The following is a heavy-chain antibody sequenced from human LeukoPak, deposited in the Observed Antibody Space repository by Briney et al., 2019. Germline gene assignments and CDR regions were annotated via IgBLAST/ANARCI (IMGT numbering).Heavy chain of an antibody. V-gene: IGHV1-2*02. J-gene: IGHJ6*03. CDR2: INPNSGGT. CDR1: GYTFTGYY. D-gene: IGHD6-19*01. CDR3: ARGIDSSGWYHYYYYYYMDV. Sequence: ASVKVSCKASGYTFTGYYMHWVRQAPGQGLEWMGWINPNSGGTQYAQKFQGRVTMTRDTSISTAYMEVTRLRSDDTAVYYCARGIDSSGWYHYYYYYYMDVWGKGTTVTISS.